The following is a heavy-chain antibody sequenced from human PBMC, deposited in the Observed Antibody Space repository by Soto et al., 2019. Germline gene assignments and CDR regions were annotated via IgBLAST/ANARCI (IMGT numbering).Heavy chain of an antibody. V-gene: IGHV1-3*01. Sequence: ASVKVSCKASGYTFTDYAIHWVRQAPGQRLEWLGWINAGSGNTRYSQKFQDRVTIARDTSATTAFMDLSSLTSEDTALYYCARDCTGGSCMSRYDRWGQRTPVTV. J-gene: IGHJ4*02. D-gene: IGHD2-8*02. CDR3: ARDCTGGSCMSRYDR. CDR1: GYTFTDYA. CDR2: INAGSGNT.